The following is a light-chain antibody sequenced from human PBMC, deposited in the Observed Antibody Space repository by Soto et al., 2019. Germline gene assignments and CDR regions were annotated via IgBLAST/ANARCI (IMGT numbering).Light chain of an antibody. V-gene: IGLV2-18*01. CDR1: SSDVGSYNR. Sequence: QSALTQPPSVSGSPGQSVTIPCTATSSDVGSYNRVSWYQQPPGTPPKLIISEVSNRPSGVPDRFSGSKSGNTASLTISGLQAEDEADYYCSLYTSSSTVAFGGGTKLTVL. CDR2: EVS. J-gene: IGLJ2*01. CDR3: SLYTSSSTVA.